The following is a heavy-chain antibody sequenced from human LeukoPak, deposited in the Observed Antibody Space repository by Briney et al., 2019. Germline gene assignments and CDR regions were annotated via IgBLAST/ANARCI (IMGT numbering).Heavy chain of an antibody. J-gene: IGHJ4*02. CDR1: GGSISSYY. V-gene: IGHV4-4*09. D-gene: IGHD6-19*01. CDR3: ARQAGIAVAGTQGGDGISGFDY. Sequence: SETLSLTCTVSGGSISSYYWSWIRQPPGKGLEWLGYIYTSGSTNYNPSLKSRVTISVDTSKNQFSLKLSSVTAADTAVYYCARQAGIAVAGTQGGDGISGFDYWGQGTLVTVSS. CDR2: IYTSGST.